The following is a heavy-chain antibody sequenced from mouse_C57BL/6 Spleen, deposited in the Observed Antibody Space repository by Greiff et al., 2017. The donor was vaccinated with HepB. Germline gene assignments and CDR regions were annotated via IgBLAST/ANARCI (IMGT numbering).Heavy chain of an antibody. V-gene: IGHV2-6*01. J-gene: IGHJ3*01. CDR1: GFSLTSYG. CDR3: ASDEGLGITTVPFAY. CDR2: IWGVGST. Sequence: QVQLKQSGPGLVAPSQSLSITCTVSGFSLTSYGVDWVRQSPGKGLEWLGVIWGVGSTNYNSALKSRLSISKDNSKSQVFLKMNSLQTDDTAMYYCASDEGLGITTVPFAYWGQGTLVTVSA. D-gene: IGHD1-1*01.